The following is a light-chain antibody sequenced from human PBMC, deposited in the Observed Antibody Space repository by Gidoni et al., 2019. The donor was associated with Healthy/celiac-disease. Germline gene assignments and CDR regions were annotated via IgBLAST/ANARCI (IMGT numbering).Light chain of an antibody. Sequence: DIQLTPSPSSLSASVGDRVTITCRASQSISSYLNWYQQKPGKAPKLLIYAASSLQSGVPSRCSGSGSGTDFTLTISSLQPEDFATYYCQQSYGTPLFGPGTKVDIK. CDR2: AAS. J-gene: IGKJ3*01. CDR3: QQSYGTPL. V-gene: IGKV1-39*01. CDR1: QSISSY.